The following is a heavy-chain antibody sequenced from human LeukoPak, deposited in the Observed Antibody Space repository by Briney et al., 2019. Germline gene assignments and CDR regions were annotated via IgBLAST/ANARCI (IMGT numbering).Heavy chain of an antibody. CDR1: GFTFDDYG. J-gene: IGHJ3*02. V-gene: IGHV3-20*04. CDR2: INWNGGRT. Sequence: GASLRLSCVAFGFTFDDYGMSWVRQAPGKGLEWVSTINWNGGRTGYADSVKGRFTISRDNAKNSLYLQMNSLRAEDTALYYCAILGGVDAFDIWGQGTMVTVSS. CDR3: AILGGVDAFDI. D-gene: IGHD3-16*01.